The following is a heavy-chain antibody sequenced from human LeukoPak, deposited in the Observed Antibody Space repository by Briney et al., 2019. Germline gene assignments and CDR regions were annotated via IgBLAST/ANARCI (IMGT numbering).Heavy chain of an antibody. D-gene: IGHD5-18*01. CDR1: GFTFSSDT. CDR3: ASRAPYSYALGY. Sequence: PGGSLRLSCAGSGFTFSSDTMNWVRQAPGKGLVWVSRINSDGSSTSYADSVKGRFTISRDNAKNALYLQMNSLRAEDTAVYYCASRAPYSYALGYWGQGTLVTVSS. CDR2: INSDGSST. V-gene: IGHV3-74*01. J-gene: IGHJ4*02.